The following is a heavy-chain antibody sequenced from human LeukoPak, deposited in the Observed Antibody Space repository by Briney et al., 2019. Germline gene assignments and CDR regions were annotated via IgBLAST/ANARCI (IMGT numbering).Heavy chain of an antibody. CDR1: GFTFRNYV. V-gene: IGHV3-30-3*01. CDR3: AREGYYGSGSPPSLYFDY. Sequence: GGSLRLSCATSGFTFRNYVIHWVRQAPGKGLEWVAVTSSDLNVKLYADSVKGRFTISRDNSRSTLYLQMNSLRPEDTAIYYCAREGYYGSGSPPSLYFDYWGQGTLVTVSS. CDR2: TSSDLNVK. J-gene: IGHJ4*02. D-gene: IGHD3-10*01.